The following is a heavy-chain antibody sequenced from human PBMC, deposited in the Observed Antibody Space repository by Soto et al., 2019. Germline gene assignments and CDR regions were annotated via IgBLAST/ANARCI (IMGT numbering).Heavy chain of an antibody. J-gene: IGHJ4*02. D-gene: IGHD2-2*01. CDR1: GYTFTSYA. CDR3: ARDVVVPAAEGIRFDY. Sequence: ASVKVSCKASGYTFTSYAMHWVRQAPGQRLEWMGWINAGNGNTKYSQKFQGRVTITRDTSASTAYMELSSLRSEDTAVYYCARDVVVPAAEGIRFDYWGQGTLVTAPQ. V-gene: IGHV1-3*01. CDR2: INAGNGNT.